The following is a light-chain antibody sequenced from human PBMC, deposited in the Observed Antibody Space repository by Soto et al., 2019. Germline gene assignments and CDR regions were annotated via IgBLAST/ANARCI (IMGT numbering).Light chain of an antibody. CDR3: QQRISWRPYT. CDR2: QTS. V-gene: IGKV3D-11*03. CDR1: QYINTR. Sequence: EIVFTQSPATLSSFPGDRVTLSCSASQYINTRLAWYQHRPGQAPRLLIYQTSIRAAGIPARFSASGSGTDFTLTISDVQPEDFAIYDCQQRISWRPYTFGQGTQVDIK. J-gene: IGKJ2*01.